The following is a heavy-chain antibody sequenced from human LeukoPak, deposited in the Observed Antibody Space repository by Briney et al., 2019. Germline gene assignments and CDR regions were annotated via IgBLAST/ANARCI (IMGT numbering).Heavy chain of an antibody. CDR1: GFTFSSYA. CDR2: TSGSGGST. J-gene: IGHJ3*02. Sequence: PGGSLRLSCAAPGFTFSSYAMSWVHQAPGKGLEWVSATSGSGGSTYYADSVKGRFTISRDNSKNTLYLQMNSLRAEDTAVYYCATDPDDAFDIWGQGTMVTVSS. CDR3: ATDPDDAFDI. D-gene: IGHD1-14*01. V-gene: IGHV3-23*01.